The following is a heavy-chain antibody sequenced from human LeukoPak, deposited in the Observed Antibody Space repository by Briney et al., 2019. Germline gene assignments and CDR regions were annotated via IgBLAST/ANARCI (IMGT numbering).Heavy chain of an antibody. CDR2: IKQVGSEK. D-gene: IGHD1-26*01. CDR1: GFTFSSNW. J-gene: IGHJ4*02. Sequence: PGGSLRLSCAASGFTFSSNWMSWVRQAPGKGLEWVANIKQVGSEKYYVDSVKGRFTISRDNTKNSLSLQMNSLRAEDTAVYYCARDHDTTPFDFWGQGTLVTVSS. CDR3: ARDHDTTPFDF. V-gene: IGHV3-7*05.